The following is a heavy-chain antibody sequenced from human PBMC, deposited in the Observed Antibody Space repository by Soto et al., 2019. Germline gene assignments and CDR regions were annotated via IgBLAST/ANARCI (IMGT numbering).Heavy chain of an antibody. CDR3: ASGPGYSSSWYCVDY. Sequence: ASVKVSCKASGYTFTSYVMHWVRQAPGQRLEWMGWINAGNGNTKYSQKFQGRVTITRDTSASTAYMELSSLRSEDTAVYYCASGPGYSSSWYCVDYWGQGTLVTVSS. J-gene: IGHJ4*02. CDR2: INAGNGNT. D-gene: IGHD6-13*01. V-gene: IGHV1-3*01. CDR1: GYTFTSYV.